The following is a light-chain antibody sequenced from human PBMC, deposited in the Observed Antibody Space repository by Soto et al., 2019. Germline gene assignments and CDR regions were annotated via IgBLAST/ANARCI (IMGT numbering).Light chain of an antibody. CDR3: YSYTTSSTYV. CDR1: SSDVGGYNY. J-gene: IGLJ1*01. V-gene: IGLV2-14*01. CDR2: DVS. Sequence: QSALTQPASVSGSPGQSITISCTGTSSDVGGYNYVSWYQQHPPKAPKLMIYDVSNRPSGVSDRFSGSKSGNTASPTISGLQAEDEADYYCYSYTTSSTYVFGTGTKLTVL.